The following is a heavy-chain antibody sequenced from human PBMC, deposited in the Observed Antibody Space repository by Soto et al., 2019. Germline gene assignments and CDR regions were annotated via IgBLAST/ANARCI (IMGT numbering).Heavy chain of an antibody. CDR2: ITVNGVT. V-gene: IGHV4-4*07. J-gene: IGHJ1*01. CDR3: ARESGENWTYEAH. D-gene: IGHD1-7*01. CDR1: GAYVSDFS. Sequence: SETLSLTCTVSGAYVSDFSWSWIRQPAGKGLEWIGRITVNGVTQYTPSFRSRVTMSMDTSRNQFSLNLQSATAADTALYYCARESGENWTYEAHWGQGTLVTVSS.